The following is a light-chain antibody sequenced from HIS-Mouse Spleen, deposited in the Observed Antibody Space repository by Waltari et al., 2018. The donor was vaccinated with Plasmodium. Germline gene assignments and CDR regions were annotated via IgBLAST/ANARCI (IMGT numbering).Light chain of an antibody. Sequence: DIVLTQSPGTLSLSPGERATLSCRASQSVSSSYLAWYQQKPGQAPRLLIYGASSRDTGIPDRFSGSVSGTDFTLTISRLEPEDFAVYYCQQYGSSPYTFGQGTKLEIK. J-gene: IGKJ2*01. CDR3: QQYGSSPYT. CDR2: GAS. V-gene: IGKV3-20*01. CDR1: QSVSSSY.